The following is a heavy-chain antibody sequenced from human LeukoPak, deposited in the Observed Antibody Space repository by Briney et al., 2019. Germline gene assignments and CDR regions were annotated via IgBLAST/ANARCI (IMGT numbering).Heavy chain of an antibody. Sequence: GGSLRLSCVVSGFTFSSYWMHWVRQAPGKGLVWVSRINTDGSSTSYADSVKGRFTISRDNVKNMVYLQMNSLRAEDTAVYYCVTPGIRDQYDFDLWGQGTLVTVSS. CDR1: GFTFSSYW. J-gene: IGHJ4*02. CDR2: INTDGSST. D-gene: IGHD6-13*01. CDR3: VTPGIRDQYDFDL. V-gene: IGHV3-74*01.